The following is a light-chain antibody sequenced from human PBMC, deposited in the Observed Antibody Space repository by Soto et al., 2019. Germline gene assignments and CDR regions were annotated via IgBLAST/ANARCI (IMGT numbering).Light chain of an antibody. CDR2: EVS. J-gene: IGLJ2*01. CDR1: SSDVGSYNL. V-gene: IGLV2-23*02. CDR3: CSYAGSSTAVV. Sequence: QSALTQPASVSGSPGQSITISCTGTSSDVGSYNLVSWYQQHPGKAPKLMIYEVSKRPSGVSNRFSGSKSSNTASLTISGLQAEDEADYYCCSYAGSSTAVVFGGGTKLTVL.